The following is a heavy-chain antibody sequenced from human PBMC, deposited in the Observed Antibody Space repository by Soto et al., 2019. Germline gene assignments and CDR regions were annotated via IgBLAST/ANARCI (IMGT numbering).Heavy chain of an antibody. D-gene: IGHD3-22*01. CDR3: ARSSYYDSSGTSGAGAFDL. Sequence: QVQLVESGGGVVQPGRSLRLSCAASGFTFSSYGMHWVRQAPGKGLEWVALIWDDGSNKYYADSVKGRFTISRDNSKNTLYLQMNSLRAEDTAVYYCARSSYYDSSGTSGAGAFDLWGQGTMVTVSS. V-gene: IGHV3-33*01. CDR2: IWDDGSNK. CDR1: GFTFSSYG. J-gene: IGHJ3*01.